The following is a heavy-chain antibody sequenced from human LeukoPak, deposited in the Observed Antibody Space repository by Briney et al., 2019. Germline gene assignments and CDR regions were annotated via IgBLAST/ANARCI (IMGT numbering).Heavy chain of an antibody. Sequence: GGSLRLSCAASGFTVSSSYMSWVRQAPGKGLEWVSVLYTGGDTYYADSVKGRFTISRDNSKNTLYLQMNSLRAEDTAVYYCARDGLGYGDYFFNYGMDVWGQGTTVTVSS. CDR2: LYTGGDT. CDR3: ARDGLGYGDYFFNYGMDV. CDR1: GFTVSSSY. J-gene: IGHJ6*02. V-gene: IGHV3-53*01. D-gene: IGHD4-17*01.